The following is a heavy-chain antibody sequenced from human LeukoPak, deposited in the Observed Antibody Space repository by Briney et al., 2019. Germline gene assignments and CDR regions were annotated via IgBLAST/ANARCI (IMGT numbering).Heavy chain of an antibody. Sequence: GGSLRLSCAASGFTFSDYYMRWMRQAPGKGLEWVSYISSSGSNIYYVDSVKGRFTISRDDAKNSLYLQMNSLRAEDTAVYYCARYGFYDSRGYWGDGSDIWGQGTMVTVSS. V-gene: IGHV3-11*01. CDR3: ARYGFYDSRGYWGDGSDI. CDR1: GFTFSDYY. J-gene: IGHJ3*02. D-gene: IGHD3-22*01. CDR2: ISSSGSNI.